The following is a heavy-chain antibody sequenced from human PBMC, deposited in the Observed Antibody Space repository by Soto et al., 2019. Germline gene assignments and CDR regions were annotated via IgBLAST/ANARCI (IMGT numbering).Heavy chain of an antibody. D-gene: IGHD1-7*01. CDR1: GYSFTSYW. CDR2: IDPSDSYT. J-gene: IGHJ6*02. V-gene: IGHV5-10-1*01. CDR3: ARRELELRTYYYGMDV. Sequence: GESLKISCKGSGYSFTSYWISWVRQMPGKGLEWMGRIDPSDSYTNYSPSFQGHVTISADKSISTAYLQWSSLKASDTAMYYCARRELELRTYYYGMDVWGQGTTVTVSS.